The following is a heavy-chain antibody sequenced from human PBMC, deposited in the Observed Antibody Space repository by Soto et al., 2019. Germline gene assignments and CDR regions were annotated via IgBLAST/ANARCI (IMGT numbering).Heavy chain of an antibody. CDR2: IYYSGST. J-gene: IGHJ5*02. CDR3: ARQTIGSGWVQGWFDP. Sequence: SETLSLTCTVSSGSISSHYWSWIRQPPGRGLEWIGNIYYSGSTNYNPSLKSRLTISVDTSKKQVSLKLSSVTAADTAVYYCARQTIGSGWVQGWFDPWGQGTLVTVPQ. CDR1: SGSISSHY. V-gene: IGHV4-59*08. D-gene: IGHD6-19*01.